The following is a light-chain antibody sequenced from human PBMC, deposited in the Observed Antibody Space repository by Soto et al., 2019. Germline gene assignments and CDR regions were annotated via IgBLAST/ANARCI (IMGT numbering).Light chain of an antibody. CDR2: EVN. J-gene: IGLJ1*01. V-gene: IGLV2-14*01. Sequence: QSVLTQPASVSGSPGQSVTISCTGPRSDIGDSNFISWYQHSPGKAPRLLIYEVNNRPSGVSKRFSGSKAGNTASLTIFGLLDDDEADYFCASFRSGIILVFGSGTKVTVL. CDR1: RSDIGDSNF. CDR3: ASFRSGIILV.